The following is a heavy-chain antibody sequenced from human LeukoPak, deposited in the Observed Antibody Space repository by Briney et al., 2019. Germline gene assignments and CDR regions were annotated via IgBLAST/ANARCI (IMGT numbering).Heavy chain of an antibody. CDR2: IYSGGST. J-gene: IGHJ5*02. V-gene: IGHV3-66*01. D-gene: IGHD6-13*01. Sequence: GGSLRLSCAASGFTFSSYWMSWVRQAPGKGLEWVSVIYSGGSTYYADSVKGRFTISRDNSKNTLYLQMNSLRAEDTAVYYCAREGRSAYSSSWYWFDPWGQGTLVTVSS. CDR1: GFTFSSYW. CDR3: AREGRSAYSSSWYWFDP.